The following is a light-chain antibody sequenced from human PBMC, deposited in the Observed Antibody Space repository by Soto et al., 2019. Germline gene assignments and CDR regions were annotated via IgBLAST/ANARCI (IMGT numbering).Light chain of an antibody. J-gene: IGKJ5*01. CDR2: AAS. CDR3: QQSYSLPT. Sequence: IHRTQAPSCLSVSVGDRVTITCQASQSISSYLNWYQQKPGKAPKVLIYAASSLQSGVPSRFSGSGSGTDFTLTISSLQPEDFATYYCQQSYSLPTFGQGTRLEIK. CDR1: QSISSY. V-gene: IGKV1-39*01.